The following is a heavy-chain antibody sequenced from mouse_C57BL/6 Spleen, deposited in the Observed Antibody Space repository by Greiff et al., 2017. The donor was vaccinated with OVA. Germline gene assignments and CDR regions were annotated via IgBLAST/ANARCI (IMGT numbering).Heavy chain of an antibody. V-gene: IGHV1-18*01. J-gene: IGHJ1*03. Sequence: EVQLQQSGPELVKPGASVKIPCKASGYTFTDYNMDWVKQSHGKSLEWIGDINPNNGGTIYHQKFKGKATLTVDKSSSTAYMELRSLTSEDTAVYYCARRTYDGYSSYWYFDVWGTGTTVTVSS. D-gene: IGHD2-3*01. CDR2: INPNNGGT. CDR1: GYTFTDYN. CDR3: ARRTYDGYSSYWYFDV.